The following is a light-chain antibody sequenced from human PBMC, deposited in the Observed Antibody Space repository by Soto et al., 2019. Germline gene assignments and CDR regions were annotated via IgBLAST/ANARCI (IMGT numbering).Light chain of an antibody. CDR1: QNVLSD. Sequence: EILLTQSPATLSVSPGETATLSCRASQNVLSDLAWYQQKPGQAPRLLVYGATTRATDAPAKFRGSGSGTECSLTISSLQSEDFATYYCQQYRSWPRTFGQGSKVEI. V-gene: IGKV3-15*01. CDR2: GAT. CDR3: QQYRSWPRT. J-gene: IGKJ1*01.